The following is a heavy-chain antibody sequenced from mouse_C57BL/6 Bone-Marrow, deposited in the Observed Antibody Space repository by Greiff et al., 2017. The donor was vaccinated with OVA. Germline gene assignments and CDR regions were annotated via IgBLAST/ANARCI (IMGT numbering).Heavy chain of an antibody. CDR1: GFTFSSYA. CDR2: ISDGGSYT. J-gene: IGHJ3*01. Sequence: EVQVVESGGGLVKPGGSLKLSCAASGFTFSSYAMSWVRQTPEKRLEWVATISDGGSYTYYPDNVKGRFTISRDNAKNNLYLQMSHLKSEDTAMYYCARDPRTGFAYWGQGTLVTVSA. CDR3: ARDPRTGFAY. V-gene: IGHV5-4*01.